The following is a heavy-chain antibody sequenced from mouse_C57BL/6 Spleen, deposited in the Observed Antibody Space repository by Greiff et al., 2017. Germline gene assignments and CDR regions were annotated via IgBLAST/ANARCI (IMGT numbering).Heavy chain of an antibody. CDR3: TIYEYDRKAMDY. CDR2: IDPETGGT. V-gene: IGHV1-15*01. D-gene: IGHD2-4*01. J-gene: IGHJ4*01. Sequence: VKLQQSGAELVRPGASVTLSCKASGYTFTDYEMHWVKQTPVHGLEWIGAIDPETGGTAYNQKFKGKAILTADKSSSTAYMELRSLTSEDSAVYYCTIYEYDRKAMDYWGQGTSVTVSS. CDR1: GYTFTDYE.